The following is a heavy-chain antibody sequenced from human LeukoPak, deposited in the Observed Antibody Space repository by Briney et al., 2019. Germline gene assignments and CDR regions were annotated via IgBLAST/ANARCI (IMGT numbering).Heavy chain of an antibody. V-gene: IGHV3-30-3*01. J-gene: IGHJ4*02. Sequence: QTGRFLRLSCAASGFTFSSYDMHWVRQAPGKGLEWVALISYDGGKTYYADSVKGRFTISRDNSKNTLYLQMNSLRAEDTAVYYCAREEEAVYWGQGTLVTVSS. CDR2: ISYDGGKT. CDR1: GFTFSSYD. CDR3: AREEEAVY.